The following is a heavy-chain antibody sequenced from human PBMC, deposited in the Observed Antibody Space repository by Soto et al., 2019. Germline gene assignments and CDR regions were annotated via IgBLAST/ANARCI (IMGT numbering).Heavy chain of an antibody. CDR3: ARSTVTYNWFDP. CDR1: GGSITNTSYY. D-gene: IGHD4-17*01. Sequence: SETLSLTCTVSGGSITNTSYYLGWIRQPPGKDLEWIGSVYYSGNTYYNPSLKSRVTISVDTSKNQFSLKLSSVTAADTAVYYCARSTVTYNWFDPWGQGTLVTVSS. V-gene: IGHV4-39*07. CDR2: VYYSGNT. J-gene: IGHJ5*02.